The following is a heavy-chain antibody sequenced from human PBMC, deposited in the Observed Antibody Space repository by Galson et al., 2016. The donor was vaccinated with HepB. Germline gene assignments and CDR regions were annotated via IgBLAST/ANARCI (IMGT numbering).Heavy chain of an antibody. V-gene: IGHV3-23*01. CDR2: ISGSGATT. Sequence: SLRLSCAASGFTFSSYAMSWVRQAPGKGLEWVSTISGSGATTYVADSVKGRFTMSRDNSKNPLYLQMNSLRVEDTAIYYCAKGGQWLLRGPGWFDPWGQGTLDSVSS. CDR3: AKGGQWLLRGPGWFDP. J-gene: IGHJ5*02. CDR1: GFTFSSYA. D-gene: IGHD6-19*01.